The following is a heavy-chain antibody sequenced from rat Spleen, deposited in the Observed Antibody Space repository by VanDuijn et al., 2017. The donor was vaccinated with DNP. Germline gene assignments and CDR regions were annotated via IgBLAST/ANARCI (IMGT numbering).Heavy chain of an antibody. J-gene: IGHJ4*01. CDR3: ARFDGYSYLYLMDV. D-gene: IGHD1-12*01. CDR2: ITSSDANP. V-gene: IGHV5-31*01. CDR1: GFTFKNYW. Sequence: EVQLVESGGDLVQPGRSLNLSCVASGFTFKNYWMTWIRQVPGKGLEWVASITSSDANPYYPDSVKGRLTICRANAQDTLYLQMNNLRPEDTATYYCARFDGYSYLYLMDVWGQGTSVTVSS.